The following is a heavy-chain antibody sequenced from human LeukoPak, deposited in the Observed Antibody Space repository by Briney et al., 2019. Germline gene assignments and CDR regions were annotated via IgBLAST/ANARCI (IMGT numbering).Heavy chain of an antibody. J-gene: IGHJ4*02. CDR1: GGTFSSYA. CDR3: ARGLNYYDSSGYGFDY. Sequence: SVKVSCKASGGTFSSYAISWVRQAPGQGLEWMGGIIPIFGTANYAQKFQGRVTITADESTSTAYMELSSLRSEDTAVYYCARGLNYYDSSGYGFDYWGQGTLVTVSS. D-gene: IGHD3-22*01. V-gene: IGHV1-69*13. CDR2: IIPIFGTA.